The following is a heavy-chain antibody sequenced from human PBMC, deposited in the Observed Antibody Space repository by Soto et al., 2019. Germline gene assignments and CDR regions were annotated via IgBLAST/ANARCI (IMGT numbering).Heavy chain of an antibody. CDR3: ASPDGGSIGFDP. CDR2: ISGNGDSA. V-gene: IGHV3-23*01. Sequence: GGSLRLSCAASGFTFRDYAMNWVRLSPGKGLEWVSDISGNGDSACHADSVKGRFTISRDNSKNTLYLQMNSLRAEDTAVYYCASPDGGSIGFDPWGQGTLVTVSS. J-gene: IGHJ5*02. D-gene: IGHD2-15*01. CDR1: GFTFRDYA.